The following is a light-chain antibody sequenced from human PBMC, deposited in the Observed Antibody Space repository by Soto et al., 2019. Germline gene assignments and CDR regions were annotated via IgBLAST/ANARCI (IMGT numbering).Light chain of an antibody. CDR1: QGIRTE. CDR3: LQDNSYPRT. V-gene: IGKV1-6*01. J-gene: IGKJ1*01. Sequence: AIPMTQSPSSLSASVGDRVTIMCRASQGIRTELGWYQQQPGEAPKLLIYGASTLQDGVPSRFSGSGSGTDFTLTISSLQPEDFATYYCLQDNSYPRTFGQGTKVEVK. CDR2: GAS.